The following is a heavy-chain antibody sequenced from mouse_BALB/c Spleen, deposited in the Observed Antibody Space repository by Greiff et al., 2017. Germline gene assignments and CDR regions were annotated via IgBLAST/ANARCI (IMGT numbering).Heavy chain of an antibody. CDR3: ARGLYGYDFDY. CDR1: GYTFTSYW. V-gene: IGHV1-7*01. Sequence: QVQLKQSGAELAKPGASVKMSCKASGYTFTSYWMHWVKQRPGQGLEWIGYINPSTGYTEYNQKFKDKATLTADKSSSTAYMQLSSLTSEDSAVYYCARGLYGYDFDYWGQGTTLTVSS. D-gene: IGHD2-2*01. CDR2: INPSTGYT. J-gene: IGHJ2*01.